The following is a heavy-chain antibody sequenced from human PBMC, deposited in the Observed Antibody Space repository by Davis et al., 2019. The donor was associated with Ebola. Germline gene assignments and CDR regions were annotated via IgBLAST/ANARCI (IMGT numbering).Heavy chain of an antibody. CDR1: GFDFRSHW. Sequence: PGGSLRLSCAASGFDFRSHWMSWVRQAPGKGLEWVANINQDGSEKYFGDAVGGRFTISRDNAKKSLFLQMENLRAEDTAIYYCAREKSSAPDFFFDYWGQGSLVTVSS. D-gene: IGHD6-19*01. CDR2: INQDGSEK. CDR3: AREKSSAPDFFFDY. V-gene: IGHV3-7*03. J-gene: IGHJ4*02.